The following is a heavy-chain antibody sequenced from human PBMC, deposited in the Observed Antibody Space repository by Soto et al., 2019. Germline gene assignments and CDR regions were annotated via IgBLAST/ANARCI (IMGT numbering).Heavy chain of an antibody. D-gene: IGHD5-12*01. CDR3: AIESGGATATLDYYYFFMDV. Sequence: QVQLVQSGAEVRKPGASVTVSCRSSGDSFNDYYIHGVRQAPGQGFEWMGWINPNGGVTKYAQKFQGLVSMTRDTSIRTVYMQLSRHTSADMAVYYCAIESGGATATLDYYYFFMDVWGTGTTVTASS. V-gene: IGHV1-2*04. CDR1: GDSFNDYY. CDR2: INPNGGVT. J-gene: IGHJ6*03.